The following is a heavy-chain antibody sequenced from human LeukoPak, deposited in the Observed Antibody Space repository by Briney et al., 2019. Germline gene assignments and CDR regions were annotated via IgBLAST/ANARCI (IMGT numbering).Heavy chain of an antibody. V-gene: IGHV3-48*02. D-gene: IGHD5-18*01. CDR2: ITYNSGTI. CDR1: GFTFSSYG. J-gene: IGHJ4*02. Sequence: GRSLRLSCEASGFTFSSYGMHWVRQAPGKGLEWVSYITYNSGTIFYADSVKGRFTISRDNAKDSLYLQMSSLRDEDTAVYYCARDSGYSYADDYWGQGTLVTVSS. CDR3: ARDSGYSYADDY.